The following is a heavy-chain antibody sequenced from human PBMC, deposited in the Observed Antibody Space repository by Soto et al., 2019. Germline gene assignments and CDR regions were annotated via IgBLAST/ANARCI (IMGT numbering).Heavy chain of an antibody. V-gene: IGHV1-69*01. CDR3: ARGSVIQLDRDYFYGMDV. CDR1: GGTFSSYA. D-gene: IGHD5-18*01. Sequence: QVQLVQSGAEVKKPGSSVKVSCKASGGTFSSYAISWVRQAPGQGHEWMGGIIPIFGTANYAQKFQGRVTITADESTSTAYMELSSLRAEDTAVYYCARGSVIQLDRDYFYGMDVWGQGTTVTVSS. J-gene: IGHJ6*02. CDR2: IIPIFGTA.